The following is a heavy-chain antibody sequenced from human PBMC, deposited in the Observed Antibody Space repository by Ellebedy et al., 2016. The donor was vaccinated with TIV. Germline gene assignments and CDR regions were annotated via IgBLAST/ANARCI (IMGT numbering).Heavy chain of an antibody. CDR1: GASITHPNHF. D-gene: IGHD2-2*01. J-gene: IGHJ6*02. V-gene: IGHV4-31*03. Sequence: SETLSLXXTVSGASITHPNHFWTWMRQLPGTGREWIGYTYYDGSASYNPSLKDRVTISVDTSKSQFSLSLTSVTAADTAVYYCARDLIPAAMGMDVWGQGTTVTVSS. CDR3: ARDLIPAAMGMDV. CDR2: TYYDGSA.